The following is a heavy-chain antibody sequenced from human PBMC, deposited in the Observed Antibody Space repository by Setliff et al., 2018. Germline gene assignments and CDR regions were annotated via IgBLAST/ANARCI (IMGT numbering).Heavy chain of an antibody. CDR1: GGSFSGYY. J-gene: IGHJ4*02. CDR3: ARQGGDYYDGSGYYYAPFDY. Sequence: SETLSLTCAVYGGSFSGYYWSWIRQPPGKGLEWIGEINHSGSTNYNPSLKSRVTISVDTSRNQFSLNLNSVTAADTAVYYCARQGGDYYDGSGYYYAPFDYWGQGILVTAPQ. D-gene: IGHD3-22*01. CDR2: INHSGST. V-gene: IGHV4-34*01.